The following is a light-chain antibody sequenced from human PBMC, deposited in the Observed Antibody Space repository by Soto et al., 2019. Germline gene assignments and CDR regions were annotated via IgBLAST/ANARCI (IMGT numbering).Light chain of an antibody. Sequence: DIQMTQSPSTLSASVGDRVIITCPASQSISGWLAWYQQKPGKAPKLLIYDASSLEGGVPSRFSGSGSGTEFTLTISGLQPDDFATYYRQQYNSHSTWAFGQGTKVDIK. CDR3: QQYNSHSTWA. V-gene: IGKV1-5*01. CDR1: QSISGW. CDR2: DAS. J-gene: IGKJ1*01.